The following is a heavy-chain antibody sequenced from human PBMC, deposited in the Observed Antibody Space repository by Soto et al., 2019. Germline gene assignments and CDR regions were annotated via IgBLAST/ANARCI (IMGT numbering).Heavy chain of an antibody. Sequence: QVQLVQSGGGVVRPGGSLRLSCAASGFTFSTYGMHWVRQAPGQGVEWVAVIWYDGSKVYYADSVKGRFTISRDNSKSTLYLQMNSLRAEDTAVYYCARPLEQHQLGFGMDVWGQGSPVTVSS. CDR3: ARPLEQHQLGFGMDV. CDR1: GFTFSTYG. J-gene: IGHJ6*01. D-gene: IGHD6-13*01. V-gene: IGHV3-33*01. CDR2: IWYDGSKV.